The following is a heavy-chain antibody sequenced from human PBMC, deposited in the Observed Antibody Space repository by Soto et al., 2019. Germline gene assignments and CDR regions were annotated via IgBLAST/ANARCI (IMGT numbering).Heavy chain of an antibody. CDR1: GGTFSSYA. Sequence: QVQLVQSGAEVKRPGSSVKVSCKASGGTFSSYAISWVRQAPGQGLEWMGGIIPIFGTPNYAQKFQGRVTITAEESTSTAYMELSSLRSEDTAVYYCARHVPAAGYYYGIDVWGQGTTVTVSS. V-gene: IGHV1-69*12. J-gene: IGHJ6*02. D-gene: IGHD2-2*01. CDR2: IIPIFGTP. CDR3: ARHVPAAGYYYGIDV.